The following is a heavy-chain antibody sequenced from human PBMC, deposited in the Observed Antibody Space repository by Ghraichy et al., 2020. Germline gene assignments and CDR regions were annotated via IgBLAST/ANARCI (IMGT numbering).Heavy chain of an antibody. Sequence: GGSLRLSCKASGFSFSGYWIGWVRQMPGKGLEWMGIISPGDSDTRYSPSFQGQVTISADKSISTAYLQWSSLKTSDTAMYYCARTRSSLAADYWGQGTLVTVSS. CDR1: GFSFSGYW. D-gene: IGHD6-25*01. CDR2: ISPGDSDT. J-gene: IGHJ4*02. V-gene: IGHV5-51*01. CDR3: ARTRSSLAADY.